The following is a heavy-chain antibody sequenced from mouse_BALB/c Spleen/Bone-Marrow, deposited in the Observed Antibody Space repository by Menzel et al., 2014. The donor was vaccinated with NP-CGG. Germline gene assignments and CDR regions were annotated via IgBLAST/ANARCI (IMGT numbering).Heavy chain of an antibody. CDR3: ARDGLYGNYAMDY. Sequence: VHLVESGPGLVAPSQSLSITCTVSGFSLTSYGVHWVRQPPGKGLEWLGVIWAGGSTNYNSALMSRLSISKDNPKSQVFLKMNSLQTDDTAMYYCARDGLYGNYAMDYWGQGTSVTVSS. J-gene: IGHJ4*01. D-gene: IGHD2-1*01. V-gene: IGHV2-9*02. CDR1: GFSLTSYG. CDR2: IWAGGST.